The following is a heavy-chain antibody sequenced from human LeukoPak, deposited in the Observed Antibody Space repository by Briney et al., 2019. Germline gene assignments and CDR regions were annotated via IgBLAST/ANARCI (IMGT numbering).Heavy chain of an antibody. CDR1: GFTFDDYA. Sequence: GGSLRLSCAASGFTFDDYAMHWVRQAPGKGLEWVSLISWDGGSTYYADSVKGRFTISRDNSKNSLYLQMNSLRAEDTALYYCAKDMDYYDSSGYYGGFDYWGQGTLVTVSS. D-gene: IGHD3-22*01. V-gene: IGHV3-43D*03. J-gene: IGHJ4*02. CDR2: ISWDGGST. CDR3: AKDMDYYDSSGYYGGFDY.